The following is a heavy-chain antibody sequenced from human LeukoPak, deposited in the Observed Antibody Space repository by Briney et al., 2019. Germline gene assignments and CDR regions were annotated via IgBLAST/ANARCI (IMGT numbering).Heavy chain of an antibody. CDR3: AKDLSGGSYYGPFDD. Sequence: GSPRLSCAASGFTFDDYTMHWVRQAPGKGLEWVSLISWDGVVTHYADSVKGRFTISRDKSKNSLYLQMNSLRPEDTAFYYCAKDLSGGSYYGPFDDWGQGTLVTVSS. CDR1: GFTFDDYT. J-gene: IGHJ4*02. D-gene: IGHD1-26*01. V-gene: IGHV3-43*01. CDR2: ISWDGVVT.